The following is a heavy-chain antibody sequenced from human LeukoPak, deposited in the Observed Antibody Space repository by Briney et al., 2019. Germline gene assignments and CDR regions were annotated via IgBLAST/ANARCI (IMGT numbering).Heavy chain of an antibody. J-gene: IGHJ3*02. CDR3: AAGYKGIVGADGAFDI. D-gene: IGHD1-26*01. V-gene: IGHV4-34*01. Sequence: SETLSLTCAVYGGSFSGYYWSWIRQPPGKGLEWIGEINHSESINYNPSLKSRVTISVDTSKNHFSLKLSSVTAADTAVYYCAAGYKGIVGADGAFDIWGQGTMVTVSS. CDR2: INHSESI. CDR1: GGSFSGYY.